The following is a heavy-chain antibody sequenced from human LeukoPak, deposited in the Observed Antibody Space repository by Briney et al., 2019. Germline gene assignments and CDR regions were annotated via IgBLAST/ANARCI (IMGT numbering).Heavy chain of an antibody. CDR3: ARRTYSSGWYHFDY. D-gene: IGHD6-19*01. J-gene: IGHJ4*02. CDR1: GYSFTSYW. V-gene: IGHV5-51*01. Sequence: GDSLKISCKGSGYSFTSYWIGWVRQMPGKGLEWMGIIYPGDSDTRYSPTFQGQVTISADKSISTAYLQWSSLKASDTAMYYCARRTYSSGWYHFDYWGQGTLVTVSS. CDR2: IYPGDSDT.